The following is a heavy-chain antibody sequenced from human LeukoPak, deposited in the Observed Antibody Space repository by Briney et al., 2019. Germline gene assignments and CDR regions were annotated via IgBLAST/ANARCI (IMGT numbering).Heavy chain of an antibody. J-gene: IGHJ6*02. Sequence: GASVKVSCKASGYTFTGSYMHWVRQAPGQGLEWMGWINPNSGGTNYAQKFQGRVTMTRDTSISTAYMELSRLRSDDTAVYYCARTGRLLNMYGMDVWGQGTTVTVSS. CDR2: INPNSGGT. V-gene: IGHV1-2*02. D-gene: IGHD3-22*01. CDR3: ARTGRLLNMYGMDV. CDR1: GYTFTGSY.